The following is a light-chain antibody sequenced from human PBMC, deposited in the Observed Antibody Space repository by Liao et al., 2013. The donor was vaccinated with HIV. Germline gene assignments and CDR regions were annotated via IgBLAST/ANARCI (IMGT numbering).Light chain of an antibody. V-gene: IGLV3-21*04. CDR3: QVWDSSSDPHVV. Sequence: SYVLTQPPSVSVAPGKTARITCGGNNIGDKSVHWYQQKPGQAPVLVIYYDSDRPSGIPERFSGSNSGNTATLTISRVEAGDEADYYCQVWDSSSDPHVVFGGGTKLTVL. CDR1: NIGDKS. J-gene: IGLJ2*01. CDR2: YDS.